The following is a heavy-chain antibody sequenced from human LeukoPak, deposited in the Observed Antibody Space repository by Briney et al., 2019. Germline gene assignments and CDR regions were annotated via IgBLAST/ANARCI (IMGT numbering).Heavy chain of an antibody. CDR3: ARTYYDFWSGYRNEYFQH. D-gene: IGHD3-3*01. Sequence: PSETLSLTCAVYGGSFSGYYWSWIRQPPGKGLEWIGYIYYSGSTYYNPSLKSRVTISVDTSKNQFSLKLSSVTAADTAVYYCARTYYDFWSGYRNEYFQHWGQGTLVTVSS. J-gene: IGHJ1*01. CDR1: GGSFSGYY. CDR2: IYYSGST. V-gene: IGHV4-30-4*08.